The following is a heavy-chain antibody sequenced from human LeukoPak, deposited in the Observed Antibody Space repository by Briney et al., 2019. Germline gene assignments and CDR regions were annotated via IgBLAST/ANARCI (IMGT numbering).Heavy chain of an antibody. J-gene: IGHJ4*02. CDR2: IHHSGNT. Sequence: SETLSLTCAVSGYSISSGYYWAWIRQPPGKGLEWIGNIHHSGNTYYNPSLKSRVSISLDTSKNQFSLKLTSVTAADTAVYYCATSTDPPLMLGYWGQGTLVTVSS. V-gene: IGHV4-38-2*01. CDR1: GYSISSGYY. D-gene: IGHD2-2*01. CDR3: ATSTDPPLMLGY.